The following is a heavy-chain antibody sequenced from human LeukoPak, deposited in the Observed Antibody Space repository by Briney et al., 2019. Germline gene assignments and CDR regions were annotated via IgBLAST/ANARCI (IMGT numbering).Heavy chain of an antibody. Sequence: ASVKVSCKASGYTFTSYAMHWVRQAPGQRLEWMGWINAGNGNTKYSQKFQGRVTITRDTSASTAYMELSSLRSEDTAVYYCARAFRGYDGYFDYWGLGTLVTVSS. D-gene: IGHD5-12*01. V-gene: IGHV1-3*01. CDR2: INAGNGNT. CDR1: GYTFTSYA. J-gene: IGHJ4*02. CDR3: ARAFRGYDGYFDY.